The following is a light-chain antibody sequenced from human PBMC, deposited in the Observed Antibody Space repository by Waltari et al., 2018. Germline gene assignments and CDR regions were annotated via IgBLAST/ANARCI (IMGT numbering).Light chain of an antibody. V-gene: IGKV3-20*01. CDR3: QNYERLPAT. J-gene: IGKJ1*01. Sequence: EIVLTQSPGTLSLSPGERATLSCRASQSIGIYLAWYQQKSGQAPRLLIYHASSRATGIPDRFSGSGSWTDFSLTISRLEPEDFAVYYCQNYERLPATFGQGTKVEIK. CDR1: QSIGIY. CDR2: HAS.